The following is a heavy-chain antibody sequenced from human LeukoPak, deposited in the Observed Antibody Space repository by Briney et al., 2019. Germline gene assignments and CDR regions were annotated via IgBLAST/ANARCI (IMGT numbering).Heavy chain of an antibody. CDR3: ARGAWSRSGGGYYSLGA. J-gene: IGHJ5*02. CDR2: IRQDGSEK. Sequence: PGGSLRLSCAASGFTFSSYWMMWLRQAPGKGLEWVANIRQDGSEKNYVDSVKGRFTISRDNSKNTLYLQMNSLRAEDTAVYYCARGAWSRSGGGYYSLGAWGQGTLVTVSS. CDR1: GFTFSSYW. D-gene: IGHD3-22*01. V-gene: IGHV3-7*01.